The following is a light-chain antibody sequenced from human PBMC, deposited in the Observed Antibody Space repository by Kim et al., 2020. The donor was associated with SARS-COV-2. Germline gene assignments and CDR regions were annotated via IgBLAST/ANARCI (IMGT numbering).Light chain of an antibody. Sequence: DIQMTQSPSSLSASVGDRVTITCHASQHIGTYLNLYQQTPGEAPNLLIYDASDLQAGVTTRFSGSGSGTLFTLTITSLQPEDIGTLFCQQYEEIPYSCGQGTNLEI. J-gene: IGKJ2*03. CDR3: QQYEEIPYS. CDR2: DAS. CDR1: QHIGTY. V-gene: IGKV1-33*01.